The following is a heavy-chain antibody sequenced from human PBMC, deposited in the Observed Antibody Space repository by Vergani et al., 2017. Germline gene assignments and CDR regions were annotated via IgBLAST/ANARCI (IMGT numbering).Heavy chain of an antibody. J-gene: IGHJ4*02. CDR3: ARAPWDYYDSSGYYLLYY. Sequence: QVQLVESGGGVVQPGRSLRLSCAASGFTFSSYAMHWVRQAPGKGLEWVAVISYDGSNKYYADSVKGRFTISRDNAKNSLYLQMNSLRAEDTAVYYCARAPWDYYDSSGYYLLYYWGQGTLVTVSS. CDR2: ISYDGSNK. V-gene: IGHV3-30-3*01. CDR1: GFTFSSYA. D-gene: IGHD3-22*01.